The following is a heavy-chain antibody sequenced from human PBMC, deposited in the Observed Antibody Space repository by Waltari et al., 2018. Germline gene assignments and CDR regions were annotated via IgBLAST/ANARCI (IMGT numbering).Heavy chain of an antibody. V-gene: IGHV3-74*01. CDR2: IRGDCVTI. Sequence: EVQLVESGGGLVQPGWSLRLSCAASGFTLSGTWLHWVRQVQGKGLVWVSRIRGDCVTINYADTVKGRFTISRDTAKNTLYLQMNSLRAEDTAVYYCARGADLRGQGILVTVSS. J-gene: IGHJ4*02. CDR1: GFTLSGTW. CDR3: ARGADL. D-gene: IGHD3-3*01.